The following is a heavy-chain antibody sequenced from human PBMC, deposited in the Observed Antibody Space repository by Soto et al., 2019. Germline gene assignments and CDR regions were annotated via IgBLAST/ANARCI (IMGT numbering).Heavy chain of an antibody. CDR1: GFTFSSYS. CDR2: ISSSSSYI. D-gene: IGHD3-22*01. Sequence: GGSLRLSCAASGFTFSSYSMNWVRQAPGKGLEWVSSISSSSSYIYYADSVKGRFTISRDNAKNSLYRQMNSLRAEDTAVYYCARAPYYYDSSGYYPFDYWGQGTLVTVSS. J-gene: IGHJ4*02. CDR3: ARAPYYYDSSGYYPFDY. V-gene: IGHV3-21*01.